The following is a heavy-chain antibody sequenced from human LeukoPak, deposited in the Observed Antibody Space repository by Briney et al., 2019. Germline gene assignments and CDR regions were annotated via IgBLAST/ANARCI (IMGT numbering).Heavy chain of an antibody. D-gene: IGHD4-17*01. CDR2: INPNSGGT. CDR1: GYTFTGYY. V-gene: IGHV1-2*02. J-gene: IGHJ4*02. Sequence: GASVKVSCKASGYTFTGYYMHWVRQAPGQGLEWMGWINPNSGGTNYAQKFQGRVTITADESTSTAYMELSSLRSEDTAVYYCATDLTLTTVTHCFDYWGQGTLVTVSS. CDR3: ATDLTLTTVTHCFDY.